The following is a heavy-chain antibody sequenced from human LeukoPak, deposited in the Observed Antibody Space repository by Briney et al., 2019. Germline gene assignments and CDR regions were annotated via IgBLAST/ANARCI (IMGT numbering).Heavy chain of an antibody. CDR1: GGSFSGYY. D-gene: IGHD5-18*01. CDR2: INHSGST. V-gene: IGHV4-34*01. J-gene: IGHJ4*02. Sequence: SETLSLTCAVYGGSFSGYYWSWIRQPPGKGLKWIGEINHSGSTNYNPSLKSRVTISVDTSKNQFSLKLSSVTAADTAVYYCARARHGYIYGYRPNELGHFFDYWGQGTLVTVSS. CDR3: ARARHGYIYGYRPNELGHFFDY.